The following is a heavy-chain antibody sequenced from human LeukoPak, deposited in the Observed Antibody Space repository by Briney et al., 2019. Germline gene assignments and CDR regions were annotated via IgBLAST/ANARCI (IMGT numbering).Heavy chain of an antibody. D-gene: IGHD4-17*01. V-gene: IGHV3-23*01. J-gene: IGHJ4*02. CDR2: ISSTGGNT. Sequence: GGSLRLSCAVSGFTFSSYAMSWVRQAPGKGLEWVSAISSTGGNTYHADSVKGRFTISRDNSKNTLYLQMNSLRVEDTAVYYCARRGESTNYGDYRFDSWGQGTLVIVSS. CDR1: GFTFSSYA. CDR3: ARRGESTNYGDYRFDS.